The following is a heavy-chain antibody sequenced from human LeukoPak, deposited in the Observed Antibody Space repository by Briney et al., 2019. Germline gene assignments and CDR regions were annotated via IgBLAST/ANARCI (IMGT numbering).Heavy chain of an antibody. Sequence: GASVKVSCKVSGYTLTELSMHWMRQAPGKGLEWMGGFDPEDGETIYAQKFQGRVTMTEDTSTDTAYMELSSLRSEDTAVYYCSSGHGSYYAGLYWGQGTLVTVSS. CDR3: SSGHGSYYAGLY. J-gene: IGHJ4*02. CDR1: GYTLTELS. D-gene: IGHD1-26*01. CDR2: FDPEDGET. V-gene: IGHV1-24*01.